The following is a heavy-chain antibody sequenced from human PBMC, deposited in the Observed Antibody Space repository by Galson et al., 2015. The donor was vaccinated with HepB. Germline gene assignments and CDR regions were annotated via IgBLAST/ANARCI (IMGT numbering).Heavy chain of an antibody. Sequence: SLRLSCAASGFTFSSYSMNWVRQAPGKGLEWVSSISSSSSYIYYADSVKGRFTISRDNAKNSLYLQMNSLRAEDTAVYYCARVESYDFWSGFPPPHYYYGMDVWGQGTTVTVSS. CDR3: ARVESYDFWSGFPPPHYYYGMDV. V-gene: IGHV3-21*01. CDR2: ISSSSSYI. CDR1: GFTFSSYS. J-gene: IGHJ6*02. D-gene: IGHD3-3*01.